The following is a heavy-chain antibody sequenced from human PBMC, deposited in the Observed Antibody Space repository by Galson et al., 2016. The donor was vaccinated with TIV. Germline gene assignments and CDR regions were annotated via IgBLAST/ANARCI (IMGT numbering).Heavy chain of an antibody. Sequence: SLRLSCAASGFTFSTYAMNWVRQAPGKGLEWVSGIVGTGGTTYYADSVTGRFTIPSDNSKNTLYLQMNSLRAEDTAVYYCVKTQVDIVVTPGATAGYSFANWGQGTLVTVSS. J-gene: IGHJ4*02. CDR1: GFTFSTYA. CDR3: VKTQVDIVVTPGATAGYSFAN. D-gene: IGHD2-15*01. CDR2: IVGTGGTT. V-gene: IGHV3-23*01.